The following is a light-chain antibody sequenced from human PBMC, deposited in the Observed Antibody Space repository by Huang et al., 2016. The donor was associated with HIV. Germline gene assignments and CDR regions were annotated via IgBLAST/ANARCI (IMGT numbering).Light chain of an antibody. J-gene: IGKJ4*01. CDR1: QSVNSD. V-gene: IGKV3-15*01. Sequence: EIEMTQSPATLSVSPGQRATLSCRASQSVNSDLAWYQQKPGQAPRLLIYGASSRATGSPAKFNATGSGTEFSLSINNLQSDDFAVYYCQQYNDWPPLTFGGGTKVEI. CDR3: QQYNDWPPLT. CDR2: GAS.